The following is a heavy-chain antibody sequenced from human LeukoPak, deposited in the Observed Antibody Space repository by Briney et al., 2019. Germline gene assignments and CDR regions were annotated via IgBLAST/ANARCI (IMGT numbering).Heavy chain of an antibody. CDR1: GYTFTSYD. J-gene: IGHJ4*02. V-gene: IGHV1-8*01. CDR2: MNPNSGNT. D-gene: IGHD3-10*01. CDR3: ARGLAHMVRGVIISKPVY. Sequence: GASVKVSCKASGYTFTSYDINWVRQATGQGLEWMGWMNPNSGNTGYAQKFQGRVTMTRNTSISTAYMELSSLRSEDTAVCYCARGLAHMVRGVIISKPVYWGQGTLVTVSS.